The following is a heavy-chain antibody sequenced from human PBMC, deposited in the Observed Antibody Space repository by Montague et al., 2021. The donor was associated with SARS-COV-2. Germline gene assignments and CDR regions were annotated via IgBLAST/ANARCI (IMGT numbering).Heavy chain of an antibody. CDR2: TYYRSEWYS. CDR1: GDSVSTNSGT. Sequence: CAISGDSVSTNSGTWNWVRLSPSRGLEWLGRTYYRSEWYSDYSVSVKIRISINPDTSKNQFSLQLNSVTPEDTAVYYCARAERGSCGDGNCYQYFFNYWGQRTLVTVSS. V-gene: IGHV6-1*01. D-gene: IGHD2-15*01. J-gene: IGHJ4*02. CDR3: ARAERGSCGDGNCYQYFFNY.